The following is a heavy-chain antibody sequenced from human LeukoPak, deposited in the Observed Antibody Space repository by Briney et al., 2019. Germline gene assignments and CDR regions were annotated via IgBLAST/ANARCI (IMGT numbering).Heavy chain of an antibody. CDR3: ARDQPPGIAVAGTDAFDI. D-gene: IGHD6-19*01. V-gene: IGHV3-21*01. Sequence: PGGSLRLSCAASGFTFSSYSMNWVRQAPGKGLEWVSSISSSSSYIYYADSVKGRFTISRDNAKNSLYLQMNSLRAEDTAVYYCARDQPPGIAVAGTDAFDIWGQGTVVTVSS. J-gene: IGHJ3*02. CDR1: GFTFSSYS. CDR2: ISSSSSYI.